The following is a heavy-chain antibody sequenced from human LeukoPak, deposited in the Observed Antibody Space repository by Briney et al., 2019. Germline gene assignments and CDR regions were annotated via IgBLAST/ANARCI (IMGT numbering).Heavy chain of an antibody. J-gene: IGHJ4*02. CDR3: TRAVAHLDY. V-gene: IGHV3-49*04. CDR1: GFTFGDYA. Sequence: GGSLRLSCTASGFTFGDYAMSWVRQAPGKGLEWVGFIRSKTYGGTTEYAASVKGRFTISRDDSKSIAYLQMNSLKTGDTAVYYCTRAVAHLDYWGQGTLVTVSS. CDR2: IRSKTYGGTT. D-gene: IGHD4-23*01.